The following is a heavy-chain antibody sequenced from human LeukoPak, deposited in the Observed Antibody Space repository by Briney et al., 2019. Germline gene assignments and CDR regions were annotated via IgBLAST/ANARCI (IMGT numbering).Heavy chain of an antibody. CDR3: ARMDLDGDGSNWFDP. V-gene: IGHV1-8*01. J-gene: IGHJ5*02. D-gene: IGHD2-21*02. CDR2: LNPNSGST. CDR1: GYTFTNYE. Sequence: ASVKVSCKTSGYTFTNYEINWLRQASGQGPEWMGWLNPNSGSTGYAQKFQGRITMTRDTSKSTAYMELSSLIFEDTAAYYCARMDLDGDGSNWFDPWGQGTLVTVFS.